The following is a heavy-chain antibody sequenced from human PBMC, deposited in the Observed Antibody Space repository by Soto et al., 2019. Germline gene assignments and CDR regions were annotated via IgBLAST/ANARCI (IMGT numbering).Heavy chain of an antibody. CDR1: GYSLTSYW. J-gene: IGHJ5*02. CDR3: ARHRISYSSSWNWFDP. V-gene: IGHV5-51*01. D-gene: IGHD6-13*01. CDR2: IYPGDSDT. Sequence: GKSLKISCKGSGYSLTSYWIGWVRQMPGKGLEWMGIIYPGDSDTRYSPSFQGQVTISADKSISTAYLQWSSLKASDTAMYYCARHRISYSSSWNWFDPWGQGTLVTVSS.